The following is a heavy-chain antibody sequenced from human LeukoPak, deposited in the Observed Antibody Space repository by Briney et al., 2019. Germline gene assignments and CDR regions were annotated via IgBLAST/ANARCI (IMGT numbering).Heavy chain of an antibody. CDR3: ARRVVDSSGYYVQGSIVGNWFDP. CDR1: GYSFTSYW. J-gene: IGHJ5*02. V-gene: IGHV5-51*01. D-gene: IGHD3-22*01. CDR2: IYPGDSDT. Sequence: GESLKISCQGSGYSFTSYWIGWVRQMPGKGLEWMGIIYPGDSDTRYSPSFQGQVTISADKSISTAYLQWSSLKASDTAMYYCARRVVDSSGYYVQGSIVGNWFDPWGQGTLVTVSS.